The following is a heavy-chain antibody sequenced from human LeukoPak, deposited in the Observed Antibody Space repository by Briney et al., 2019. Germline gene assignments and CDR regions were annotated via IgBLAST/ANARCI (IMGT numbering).Heavy chain of an antibody. D-gene: IGHD1-26*01. Sequence: ASVKVSCKASGYTFTGYYMHWVRQAPGQGLEWMGWINPNSGGTNYAQKFQGRVTMTRDTSISTAYMELSRLRSDDTAVYYCARPSIVGGSASNTPFDYWGQGTLVTVSS. V-gene: IGHV1-2*02. J-gene: IGHJ4*02. CDR2: INPNSGGT. CDR3: ARPSIVGGSASNTPFDY. CDR1: GYTFTGYY.